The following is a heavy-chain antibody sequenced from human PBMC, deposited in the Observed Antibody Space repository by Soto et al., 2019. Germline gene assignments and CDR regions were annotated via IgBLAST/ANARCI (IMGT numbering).Heavy chain of an antibody. Sequence: QVQLVQSGAEVKKPGSSVKVSCKASGGTFSSYTINWVRQAPGQGLEWMGRIIPILDIANYAQKFQGRVTITADNSTSTGYMELSSLRSEDTAMYYWAREILGGDYNPFDYWGQGTLVTVSS. J-gene: IGHJ4*02. CDR1: GGTFSSYT. D-gene: IGHD4-17*01. CDR2: IIPILDIA. CDR3: AREILGGDYNPFDY. V-gene: IGHV1-69*08.